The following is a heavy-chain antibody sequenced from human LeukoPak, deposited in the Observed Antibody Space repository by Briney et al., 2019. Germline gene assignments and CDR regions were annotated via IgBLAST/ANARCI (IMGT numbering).Heavy chain of an antibody. CDR1: GGSISSSSYY. CDR2: IYYSGST. J-gene: IGHJ6*02. V-gene: IGHV4-39*07. Sequence: PSETLSLTCTVSGGSISSSSYYWGWIRQPPGKGLEWIGSIYYSGSTYYNPSLKSRVTISVDTSKNQFSLKLSSVTAADTAVYYCARSDTALAGMMDVWGQGTTVTVSS. CDR3: ARSDTALAGMMDV. D-gene: IGHD5-18*01.